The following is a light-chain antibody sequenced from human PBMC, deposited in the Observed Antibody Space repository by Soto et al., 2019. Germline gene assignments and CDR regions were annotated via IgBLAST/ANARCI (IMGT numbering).Light chain of an antibody. CDR1: QSVLYSSNNKNY. Sequence: DIVMTQSPDSLAVSLGERATINCKSSQSVLYSSNNKNYLAWYQQKPGQTPKLLIYWASTRQSGVPDRFSGSGSGTHFTLNISRLQAEDVAVYYCQQDFTTPWTFGQGTRLEIK. CDR2: WAS. J-gene: IGKJ5*01. V-gene: IGKV4-1*01. CDR3: QQDFTTPWT.